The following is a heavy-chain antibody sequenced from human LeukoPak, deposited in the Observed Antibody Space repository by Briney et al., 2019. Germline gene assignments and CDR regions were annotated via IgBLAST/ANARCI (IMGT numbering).Heavy chain of an antibody. D-gene: IGHD3-16*01. CDR1: GFTFDDYA. CDR3: ARDNVRKDDS. CDR2: ISWNSGTI. Sequence: GGSLRLPRAASGFTFDDYAIHWVRHVPGKGLEWVSGISWNSGTIGYEPSVKGRFTISRDNAKNPLYLQMNNLRAEDTAFHYGARDNVRKDDSWGQGTLVTVSS. V-gene: IGHV3-9*01. J-gene: IGHJ5*02.